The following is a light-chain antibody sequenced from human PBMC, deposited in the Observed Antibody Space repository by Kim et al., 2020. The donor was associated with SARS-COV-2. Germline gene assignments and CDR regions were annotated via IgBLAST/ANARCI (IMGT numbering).Light chain of an antibody. V-gene: IGKV1-17*03. CDR3: LQHNSYPLT. CDR2: GAS. J-gene: IGKJ4*01. CDR1: QDISDH. Sequence: ASVGDRVTITCRASQDISDHLVWCQHKPGKVPKRLIYGASSLQSGVPSRFSGCGSGTEFTLTISSLQPEDFATYYCLQHNSYPLTFGGGTKVDIK.